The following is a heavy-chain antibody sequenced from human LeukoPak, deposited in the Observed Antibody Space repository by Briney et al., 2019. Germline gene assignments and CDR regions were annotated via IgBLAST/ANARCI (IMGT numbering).Heavy chain of an antibody. V-gene: IGHV4-61*01. CDR3: ARGRPSSSGTIFDY. D-gene: IGHD6-13*01. CDR2: IYYSGST. J-gene: IGHJ4*02. CDR1: GGSVSSGSYY. Sequence: PSETLSLTCTVSGGSVSSGSYYWSWIRQPPGKGLEWIGYIYYSGSTNYNPSLKSRVTISVDTSKNQFSLKLSSVTAADTAVYYCARGRPSSSGTIFDYWGQGTLVTVSS.